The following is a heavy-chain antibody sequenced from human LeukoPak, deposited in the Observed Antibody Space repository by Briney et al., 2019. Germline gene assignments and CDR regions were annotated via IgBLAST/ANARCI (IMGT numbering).Heavy chain of an antibody. CDR2: IKGSGGGS. CDR1: GFTFSNAW. V-gene: IGHV3-23*01. D-gene: IGHD4-17*01. Sequence: GGSLRLSCAASGFTFSNAWMSWVRQAPGKGLEWVSSIKGSGGGSSYADSVKGRFTMTRDNSKSTLYLQMNSLRDSDTAVYFCGRDPNGDYVGAFEFWGQGTLVTVSS. J-gene: IGHJ3*01. CDR3: GRDPNGDYVGAFEF.